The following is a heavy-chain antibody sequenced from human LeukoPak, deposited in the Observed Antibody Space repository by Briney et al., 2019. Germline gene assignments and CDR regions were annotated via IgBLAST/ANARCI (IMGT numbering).Heavy chain of an antibody. Sequence: GASVKVSCKASGYTFINHGISWVRQAPGQGLEWMGWISAYNGNTNYAQKLQGRVTMTTDTSTSTAYMELRSLRSDDTAVYYCARVTIFGVVIYYYMDVWGKGTTVTVSS. J-gene: IGHJ6*03. D-gene: IGHD3-3*01. CDR3: ARVTIFGVVIYYYMDV. V-gene: IGHV1-18*01. CDR2: ISAYNGNT. CDR1: GYTFINHG.